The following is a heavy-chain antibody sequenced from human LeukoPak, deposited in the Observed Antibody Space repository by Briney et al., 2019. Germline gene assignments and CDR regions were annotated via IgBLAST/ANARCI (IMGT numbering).Heavy chain of an antibody. CDR3: ASDGLLLGLSFY. Sequence: PGGSLRLSCAASGFTFSTYWMSWVRQAPGKGLEWVANIKQDGSGKYYVDSVKGRFTISRDNAKNSLYLQMNSLRAEDTAVYYCASDGLLLGLSFYWGQGTLVTVSS. J-gene: IGHJ4*02. D-gene: IGHD2-15*01. CDR2: IKQDGSGK. V-gene: IGHV3-7*03. CDR1: GFTFSTYW.